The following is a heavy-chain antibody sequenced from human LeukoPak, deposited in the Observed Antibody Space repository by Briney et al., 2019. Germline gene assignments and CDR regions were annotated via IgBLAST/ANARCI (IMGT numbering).Heavy chain of an antibody. J-gene: IGHJ5*02. V-gene: IGHV3-66*01. D-gene: IGHD3-22*01. CDR3: ARVLSGSWDWFDP. Sequence: GGSLRLSCAASGFTVSSNYMSWVRQAPGKGLEWVSVIYSGGSTYYADSVKGRFTISRDNAKNTVYLQMNSLRAEDTAVYYCARVLSGSWDWFDPWCQGTLVTVST. CDR1: GFTVSSNY. CDR2: IYSGGST.